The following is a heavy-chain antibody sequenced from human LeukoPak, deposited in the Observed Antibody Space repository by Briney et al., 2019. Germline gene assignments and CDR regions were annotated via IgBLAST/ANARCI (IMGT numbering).Heavy chain of an antibody. CDR2: INHSGST. Sequence: PSETLSLTCAVYGGSFSGYYWSWIRQPPGKGLEWIGEINHSGSTNYNPSLKSRVTISVDTSKNQFSLKLSSVTAADTAVYYCARGRRAYCSSPSCYVPPRYWGQGTLVTVSS. J-gene: IGHJ4*02. CDR3: ARGRRAYCSSPSCYVPPRY. CDR1: GGSFSGYY. D-gene: IGHD2-2*01. V-gene: IGHV4-34*01.